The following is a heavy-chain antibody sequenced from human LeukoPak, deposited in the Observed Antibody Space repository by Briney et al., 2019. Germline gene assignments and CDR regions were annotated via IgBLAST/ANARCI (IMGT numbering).Heavy chain of an antibody. CDR3: AQAVQWLVLGY. CDR1: GFTFSSYA. D-gene: IGHD6-19*01. V-gene: IGHV3-23*01. J-gene: IGHJ4*02. CDR2: IIGSGGGT. Sequence: PGGSLRLSCAASGFTFSSYAMSWVRQAPGKGLEWVSSIIGSGGGTYYADSVKGRFTISRDNSKNTLYLKMNSLRAEDTAVYYCAQAVQWLVLGYWGQGTLVTVPS.